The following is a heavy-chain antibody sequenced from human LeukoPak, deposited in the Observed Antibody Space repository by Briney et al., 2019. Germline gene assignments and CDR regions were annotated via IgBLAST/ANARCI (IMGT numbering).Heavy chain of an antibody. V-gene: IGHV3-23*01. CDR1: GFTFTSYA. Sequence: GGSLRLSCAASGFTFTSYAMSWVRQAPGRGLEWVSGISGSGGTTYYADSVKGRFTISRDNSKNTSYLQMNNLGAGDTAIYYCANSTGYTYNWYDYWGQGILVTVSS. D-gene: IGHD2-2*01. J-gene: IGHJ5*01. CDR3: ANSTGYTYNWYDY. CDR2: ISGSGGTT.